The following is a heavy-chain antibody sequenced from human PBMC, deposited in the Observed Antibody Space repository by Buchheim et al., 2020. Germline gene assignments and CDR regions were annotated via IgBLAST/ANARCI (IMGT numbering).Heavy chain of an antibody. D-gene: IGHD3-10*01. V-gene: IGHV1-3*01. CDR3: ARDLPLLWFGERWFDP. J-gene: IGHJ5*02. CDR1: GYTFTSYA. CDR2: INAGNDKT. Sequence: QVQLVQSGAEVKKPGASVKVSCKASGYTFTSYAMHWVRQAPGQRLEWMGWINAGNDKTKYSQKFQGRVTITRDTSASTAYMELSSLRSEDTAVYYCARDLPLLWFGERWFDPWGQGTL.